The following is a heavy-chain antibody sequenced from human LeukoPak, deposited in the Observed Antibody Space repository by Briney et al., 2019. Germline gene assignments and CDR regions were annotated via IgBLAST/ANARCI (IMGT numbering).Heavy chain of an antibody. CDR1: GGSISSSY. D-gene: IGHD3-10*01. Sequence: SESLSLACTVAGGSISSSYWSWIRQPPGKGLECIGYIYYSGSTNYNPSLKSRVTISVDTSKNQFSLKLSSVTAADTAVYYCARVRVMLRGVITRFDPWGRGTLVTVSS. CDR3: ARVRVMLRGVITRFDP. CDR2: IYYSGST. V-gene: IGHV4-59*01. J-gene: IGHJ5*02.